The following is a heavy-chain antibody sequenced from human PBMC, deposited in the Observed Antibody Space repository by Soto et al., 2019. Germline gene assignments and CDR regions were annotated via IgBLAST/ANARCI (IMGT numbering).Heavy chain of an antibody. J-gene: IGHJ6*02. CDR3: AKVVASTPSFYYYYGMDV. V-gene: IGHV3-23*01. CDR2: ISGSGGST. Sequence: PGGSLRLSCAASGFTFSSYAMSWVRQAPGKGLEWVSAISGSGGSTYYADSVKGRFTISRDNSKNTLYLQMNSLRAEDTAVYYCAKVVASTPSFYYYYGMDVCGQGTTVTVSS. D-gene: IGHD2-15*01. CDR1: GFTFSSYA.